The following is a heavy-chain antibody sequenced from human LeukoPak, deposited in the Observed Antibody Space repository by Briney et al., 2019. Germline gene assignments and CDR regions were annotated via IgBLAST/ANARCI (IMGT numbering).Heavy chain of an antibody. V-gene: IGHV4-39*07. CDR1: GGSISRSPYY. J-gene: IGHJ6*02. CDR2: IYYTGST. Sequence: PSQTLSLTCTVSGGSISRSPYYWGWIRQPPGKGLEWIGNIYYTGSTYYNPSLKSRVTLSVDTAKNQFSLNLSSMTAADAAVYYCARGELERLNSGGMDVWGQGTTVTVSS. D-gene: IGHD1-1*01. CDR3: ARGELERLNSGGMDV.